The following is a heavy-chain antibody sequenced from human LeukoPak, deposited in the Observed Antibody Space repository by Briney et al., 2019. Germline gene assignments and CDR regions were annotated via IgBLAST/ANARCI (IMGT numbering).Heavy chain of an antibody. D-gene: IGHD5-18*01. CDR3: AKDRGYSYGPYYYYYGMDV. CDR1: GFTFSSYA. V-gene: IGHV3-23*01. Sequence: PGGSLRLSCAASGFTFSSYAISWVRQAPGKGLEWVSAISGSGGSTYYADSVKGRFTISRDNSKNTLYLQMNSLRAEDTAVYYCAKDRGYSYGPYYYYYGMDVWGQGTTVTVSS. J-gene: IGHJ6*02. CDR2: ISGSGGST.